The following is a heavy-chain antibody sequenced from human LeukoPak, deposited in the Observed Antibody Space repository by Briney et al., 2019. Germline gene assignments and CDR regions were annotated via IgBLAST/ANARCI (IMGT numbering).Heavy chain of an antibody. V-gene: IGHV3-53*04. J-gene: IGHJ4*02. CDR1: GFTVSSNY. CDR2: IYSGGST. CDR3: ARDAAQVPYCTDGVCYIGY. D-gene: IGHD2-8*01. Sequence: GGSLRLSCAASGFTVSSNYMSWVRQAPGKGLEWVSVIYSGGSTYYADSVKGRFTISRHNSKNTLYLQMNSLRAEDTAVYYCARDAAQVPYCTDGVCYIGYWGQGTLVTVSS.